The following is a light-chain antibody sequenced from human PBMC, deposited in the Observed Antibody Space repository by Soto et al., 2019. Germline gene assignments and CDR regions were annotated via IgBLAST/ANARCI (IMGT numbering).Light chain of an antibody. Sequence: IPMTQSPSSLSATVGDRVTIPCRASQGIRNDLGWYQQKPGKAPKLLIYKASSLESGVPSRFSGSGSGTELILTISSLQPDDFATYYCQQYDSYPWTFGQGTKVDIK. CDR2: KAS. CDR1: QGIRND. V-gene: IGKV1-5*03. CDR3: QQYDSYPWT. J-gene: IGKJ1*01.